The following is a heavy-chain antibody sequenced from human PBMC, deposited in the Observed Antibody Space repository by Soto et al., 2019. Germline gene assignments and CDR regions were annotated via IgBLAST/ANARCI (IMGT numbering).Heavy chain of an antibody. V-gene: IGHV5-10-1*01. CDR1: GYSFTSYW. CDR3: ARLSSPFMEQLVLDYYYYGMDV. J-gene: IGHJ6*02. D-gene: IGHD6-6*01. CDR2: IDPSDSYT. Sequence: PGESLKISCKGSGYSFTSYWISWVRQMPGKGLEWMGRIDPSDSYTNYSPSFQGHVTISAGKSISTAYLQWSSLKASDTAMYYCARLSSPFMEQLVLDYYYYGMDVWGQGTTVTVSS.